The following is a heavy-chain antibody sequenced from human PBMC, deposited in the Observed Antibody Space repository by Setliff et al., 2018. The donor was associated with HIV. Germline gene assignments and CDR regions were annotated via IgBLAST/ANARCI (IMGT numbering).Heavy chain of an antibody. CDR3: ASEVAVSANDLDV. CDR1: GLTFSQYY. J-gene: IGHJ6*02. D-gene: IGHD3-3*01. CDR2: ISYSGASI. V-gene: IGHV3-11*01. Sequence: GGSLRLSCAASGLTFSQYYMAWIRKDPGKVLEWFAYISYSGASIYYRDSVKGRFTISRDNAKSSLYLQMSSLRAEDTAVYYCASEVAVSANDLDVWGQGTTVTVSS.